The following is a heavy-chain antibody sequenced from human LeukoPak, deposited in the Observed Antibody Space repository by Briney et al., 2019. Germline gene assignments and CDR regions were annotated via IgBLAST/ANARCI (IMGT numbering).Heavy chain of an antibody. CDR2: IKQDGSDI. Sequence: GGSLTLSCPAYGFSFSTYWMSWVRQAPGKGLDWVANIKQDGSDIYYLDSVNGRFIISRDHAKNSLYLQMRSLRAEDTAVYYCTRGGRLHPQSPYWGQGTLVTVS. CDR3: TRGGRLHPQSPY. CDR1: GFSFSTYW. V-gene: IGHV3-7*01. D-gene: IGHD3-16*01. J-gene: IGHJ4*02.